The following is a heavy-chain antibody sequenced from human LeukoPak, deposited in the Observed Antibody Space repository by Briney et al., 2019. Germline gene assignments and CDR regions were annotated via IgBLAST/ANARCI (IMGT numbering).Heavy chain of an antibody. CDR3: TKVRVRGVPDY. D-gene: IGHD3-10*01. CDR1: GFTFTTYW. V-gene: IGHV3-7*01. CDR2: IKQDGTEK. Sequence: GGSLRLSCAASGFTFTTYWMSWVRQAPGKGLEWVANIKQDGTEKYYVDSVKGRFTISRDNSKNTLYLQMNSLRAEDTAVYYCTKVRVRGVPDYWGQGTLVTVSS. J-gene: IGHJ4*02.